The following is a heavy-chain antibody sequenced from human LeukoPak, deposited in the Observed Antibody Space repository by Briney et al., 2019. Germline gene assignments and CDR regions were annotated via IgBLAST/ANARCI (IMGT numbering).Heavy chain of an antibody. Sequence: GGALRLFCAASGINFSNYWESWVRQAPRKGLEGVANINPDGSEKNYAHSVKGRFTISRDNDKNSLSLQMNSLRAEDTAVYYCATEPGIGYAFDIWGQGRTVTVSS. CDR3: ATEPGIGYAFDI. D-gene: IGHD2-15*01. CDR2: INPDGSEK. V-gene: IGHV3-7*01. J-gene: IGHJ3*02. CDR1: GINFSNYW.